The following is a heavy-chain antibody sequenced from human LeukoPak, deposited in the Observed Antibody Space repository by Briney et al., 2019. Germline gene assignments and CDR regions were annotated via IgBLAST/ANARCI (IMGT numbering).Heavy chain of an antibody. CDR2: IYYSGSS. CDR1: GDSISTYY. CDR3: ARVPRSYYYYYYMDV. J-gene: IGHJ6*03. Sequence: SETLSLICIVSGDSISTYYWSWIRQPPGKGLEWLGYIYYSGSSNYNPSLKSRVTISVDTSKNQFSLKLSSVTAADTAVYYCARVPRSYYYYYYMDVWGKGTTVTVSS. V-gene: IGHV4-59*01.